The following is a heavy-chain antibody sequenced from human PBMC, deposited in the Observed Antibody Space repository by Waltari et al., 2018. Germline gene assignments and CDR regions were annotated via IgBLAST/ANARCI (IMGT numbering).Heavy chain of an antibody. CDR1: GYTFTGYY. J-gene: IGHJ4*02. Sequence: QVQLVQSGAEVKKPGASVKVSCKASGYTFTGYYMHWVRQAPGQGLEWMGGTNPNSGGTNNAQKFQGWVTMTRDTSISTAYMELSRLRSDDTAVYYCARDMRIRAHTTPGYWGQGTLVTVSS. CDR2: TNPNSGGT. CDR3: ARDMRIRAHTTPGY. V-gene: IGHV1-2*04. D-gene: IGHD1-1*01.